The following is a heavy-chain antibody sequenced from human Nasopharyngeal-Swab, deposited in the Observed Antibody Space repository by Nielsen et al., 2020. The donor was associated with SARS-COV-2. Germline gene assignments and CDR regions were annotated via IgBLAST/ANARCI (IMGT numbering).Heavy chain of an antibody. D-gene: IGHD1-26*01. CDR3: AKDRNSAYYYYYMDV. Sequence: VRQAPGKGLEWVSSVSGRDSTYYADSVKGRFTISRDISENTLYLQMNSLRAEDTAVYYCAKDRNSAYYYYYMDVWARGPRSPSP. V-gene: IGHV3-23*01. CDR2: VSGRDST. J-gene: IGHJ6*03.